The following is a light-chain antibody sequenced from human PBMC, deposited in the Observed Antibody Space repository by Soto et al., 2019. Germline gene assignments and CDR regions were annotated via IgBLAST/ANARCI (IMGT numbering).Light chain of an antibody. Sequence: QSALTQPPSASGSPGQSVTISCTGTSSDVGGYNYVSWYQQHPGKAPKLLIYEVSKRPSGVPDRFSGSKSGNTASLTVFGLQAEDEADYYCSSYVATKSYVFGTGTKVTVL. CDR2: EVS. J-gene: IGLJ1*01. CDR1: SSDVGGYNY. CDR3: SSYVATKSYV. V-gene: IGLV2-8*01.